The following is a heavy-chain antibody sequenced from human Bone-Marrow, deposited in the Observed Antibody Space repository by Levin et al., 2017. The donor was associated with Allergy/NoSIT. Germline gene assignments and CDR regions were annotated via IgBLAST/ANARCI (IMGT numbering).Heavy chain of an antibody. CDR3: ARGNGGDIVVVPAATGVPLHLDY. J-gene: IGHJ4*02. CDR2: INHSGST. Sequence: SETLSLTCAVYGGSFSGYYWSWIRQPPGKGLEWIGEINHSGSTNYNPSLKSRVTISVDTSKNQFSLKLSSVTAADTAVYYCARGNGGDIVVVPAATGVPLHLDYWGQGTLVTVSS. V-gene: IGHV4-34*01. CDR1: GGSFSGYY. D-gene: IGHD2-2*01.